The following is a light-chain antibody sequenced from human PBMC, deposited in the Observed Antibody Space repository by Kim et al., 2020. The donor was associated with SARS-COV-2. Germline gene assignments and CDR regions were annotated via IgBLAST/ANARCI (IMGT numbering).Light chain of an antibody. Sequence: DIQMTQSPSTLSASVGDRVTITCRASQSISTWLAWYQQKPRKAPKLLIYKASSLESGVSSRFSGSGSGTEFTLTISSLQPDDIATYYCEQYNFYPWTFGQRTKVDSK. CDR3: EQYNFYPWT. J-gene: IGKJ1*01. CDR2: KAS. CDR1: QSISTW. V-gene: IGKV1-5*03.